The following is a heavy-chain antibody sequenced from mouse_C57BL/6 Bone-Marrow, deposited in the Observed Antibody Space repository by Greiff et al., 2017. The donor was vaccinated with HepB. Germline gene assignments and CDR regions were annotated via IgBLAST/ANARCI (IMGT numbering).Heavy chain of an antibody. CDR1: GYSFTSYY. CDR2: IYPGSGNT. CDR3: ASRGIYYDYWYFDV. J-gene: IGHJ1*03. Sequence: VKLQESGPELVKPGASVKISCKASGYSFTSYYIHWVKQRPGQGLEWIGWIYPGSGNTKYNEKFKGKATLTADTSSSTAYMQLSSLTSGDSAVYYCASRGIYYDYWYFDVWGTGTTVTVSS. V-gene: IGHV1-66*01. D-gene: IGHD2-4*01.